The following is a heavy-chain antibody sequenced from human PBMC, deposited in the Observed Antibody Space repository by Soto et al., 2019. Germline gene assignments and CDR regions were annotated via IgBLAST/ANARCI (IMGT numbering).Heavy chain of an antibody. D-gene: IGHD3-22*01. CDR3: ARSRDYYDSSGLDAFDI. V-gene: IGHV1-69*13. CDR2: IIPIFGTA. CDR1: GGTFSSYA. Sequence: ASVKVSCKASGGTFSSYAISWVRQAPGQGLEWMGGIIPIFGTANYAQKFQGRVTITADESTSTAYMELSSLRSEDTAVYYCARSRDYYDSSGLDAFDIWGQGTMVTVSS. J-gene: IGHJ3*02.